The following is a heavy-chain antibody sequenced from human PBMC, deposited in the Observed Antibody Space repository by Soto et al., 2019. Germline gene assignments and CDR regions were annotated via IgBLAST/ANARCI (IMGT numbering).Heavy chain of an antibody. CDR1: GFIVSSYY. V-gene: IGHV3-53*01. D-gene: IGHD6-19*01. Sequence: GGSLRLSCAGSGFIVSSYYMSWVRQAPGKGLEWISVIYSGGSTYYADSVKGRFTNSRDNSENTLYLQLNSLRVEDTAVYYCAKSGGNGWFADAFDVWGQGTMVTVSS. J-gene: IGHJ3*01. CDR3: AKSGGNGWFADAFDV. CDR2: IYSGGST.